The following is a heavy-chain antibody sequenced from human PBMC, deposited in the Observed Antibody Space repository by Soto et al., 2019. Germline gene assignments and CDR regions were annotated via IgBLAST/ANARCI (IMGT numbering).Heavy chain of an antibody. Sequence: SETLSLTCTVSGGSISSSGYYWSWIRQHPGKGLEWIAYISYSGSTYYNPSLKSRVTISVDTSKKQFSLKLSSVTAADTAVYYCARGRGYSYGLDPWGQGTLVT. CDR2: ISYSGST. CDR3: ARGRGYSYGLDP. D-gene: IGHD5-12*01. J-gene: IGHJ5*02. CDR1: GGSISSSGYY. V-gene: IGHV4-31*03.